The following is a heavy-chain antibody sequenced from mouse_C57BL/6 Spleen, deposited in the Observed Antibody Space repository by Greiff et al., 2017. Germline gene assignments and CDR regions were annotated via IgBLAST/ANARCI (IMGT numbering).Heavy chain of an antibody. CDR2: IWGGGST. J-gene: IGHJ4*01. CDR3: AKHRDGSSCVDMGY. CDR1: GFSLTSYG. V-gene: IGHV2-9*01. D-gene: IGHD1-1*01. Sequence: QVQLKESGPGLVAPSPCLTLTCTVSGFSLTSYGVDWVRQPPGKGLEWLGLIWGGGSTNYNSALMYRLSISKDNAKSQVFLKMNSLQTDDTAMYYCAKHRDGSSCVDMGYWGQGTSVTVSS.